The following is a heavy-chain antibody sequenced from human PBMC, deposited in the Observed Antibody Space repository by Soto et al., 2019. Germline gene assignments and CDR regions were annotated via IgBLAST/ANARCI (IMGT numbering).Heavy chain of an antibody. D-gene: IGHD7-27*01. CDR3: AKVLTGDLDY. Sequence: GGSLSLSCEVSGFIFSEYEFNWVRQAPGKGLEWVSYIGKNGRDIYDADSVKGRFTISRDNSKNTLYLQMNSLRAEDTAVYYCAKVLTGDLDYWGQGTLVTVSS. J-gene: IGHJ4*02. CDR2: IGKNGRDI. V-gene: IGHV3-48*03. CDR1: GFIFSEYE.